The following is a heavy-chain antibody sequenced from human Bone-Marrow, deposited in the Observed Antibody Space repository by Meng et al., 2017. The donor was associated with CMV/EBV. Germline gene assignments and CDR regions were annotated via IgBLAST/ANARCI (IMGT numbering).Heavy chain of an antibody. J-gene: IGHJ5*02. CDR1: GYTFTSYD. V-gene: IGHV1-8*01. CDR3: ARGVGMVLLWFGGPDWFDP. Sequence: ASVKVSCKASGYTFTSYDINWVRQATGQGLEWMGWMNPNSGNTGYAQKFQGRVTMTRNTSISTAYMELSSLRSEDTAVYYCARGVGMVLLWFGGPDWFDPWGQGTLVT. CDR2: MNPNSGNT. D-gene: IGHD3-10*01.